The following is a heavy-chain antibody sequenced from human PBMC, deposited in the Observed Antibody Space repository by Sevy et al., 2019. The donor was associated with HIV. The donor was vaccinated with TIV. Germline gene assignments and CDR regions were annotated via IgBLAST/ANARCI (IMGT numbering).Heavy chain of an antibody. CDR2: FDPEDGET. Sequence: ASVKVSCKVSGSTLSRLSMHWVRQVPGKGLEWMASFDPEDGETFYARKFQGRVTMTEDTSTDTPYMELSSLRSEDTAVYFCATTKDYYESYGSPFDYWGQGTLVTVSS. V-gene: IGHV1-24*01. CDR1: GSTLSRLS. D-gene: IGHD3-22*01. CDR3: ATTKDYYESYGSPFDY. J-gene: IGHJ4*02.